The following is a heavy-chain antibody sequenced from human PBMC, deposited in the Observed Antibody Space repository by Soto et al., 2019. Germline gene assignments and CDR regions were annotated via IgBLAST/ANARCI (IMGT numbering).Heavy chain of an antibody. D-gene: IGHD3-3*01. Sequence: GGSLRLSCAASGFTFSSYAMSWVRQAPGKGLEWVSAISGSGGSTYYADSVKGRFTISRDNSKNTLYLQMNSLRAEDTTVYYCAKSLKTVLRFLEWLPGPYYYGMDVWGQGTTVTAP. CDR1: GFTFSSYA. CDR2: ISGSGGST. J-gene: IGHJ6*02. V-gene: IGHV3-23*01. CDR3: AKSLKTVLRFLEWLPGPYYYGMDV.